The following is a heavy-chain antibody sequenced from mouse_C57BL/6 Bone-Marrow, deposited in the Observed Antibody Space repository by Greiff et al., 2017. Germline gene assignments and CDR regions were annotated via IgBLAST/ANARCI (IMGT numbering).Heavy chain of an antibody. CDR2: INPYNGGT. CDR3: ATWYFDV. V-gene: IGHV1-19*01. CDR1: GFTFTDYY. J-gene: IGHJ1*03. Sequence: EVKLLESGPVLVKPGASVTISCKASGFTFTDYYMNWVKQSHGKSLEWIGVINPYNGGTSYAQKFTGQATLTVDTSSSTAYMELSSLASEDSAFYYCATWYFDVGGTGTTATVTA.